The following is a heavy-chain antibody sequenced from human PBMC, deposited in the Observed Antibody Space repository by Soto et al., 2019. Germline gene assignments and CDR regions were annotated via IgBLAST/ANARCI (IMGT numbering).Heavy chain of an antibody. CDR2: TYYRSRWYH. V-gene: IGHV6-1*01. CDR3: ASYRYDY. CDR1: GDSISSNSAA. Sequence: RSQTLSLTCDISGDSISSNSAAWNWIRQSPSRGFEWLGRTYYRSRWYHDYAVSVKSRIIINPDTSKNQVSLQLNSVTPDDTAVYYCASYRYDYWGQGTVVTVSS. D-gene: IGHD4-4*01. J-gene: IGHJ4*02.